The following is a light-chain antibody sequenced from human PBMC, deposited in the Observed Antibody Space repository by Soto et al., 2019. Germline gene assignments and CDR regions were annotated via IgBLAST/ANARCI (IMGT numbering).Light chain of an antibody. V-gene: IGKV3-15*01. Sequence: EIVMTQSPATLSVSPGERATLSCRASQSVSSNLAWYQHKPGQAPRLLIYGASTRATGIPANFSGSGSGTEFTLTISSLQSEDSAVYYCQHYHTWPRGTFGQGTKVEIK. CDR2: GAS. J-gene: IGKJ1*01. CDR3: QHYHTWPRGT. CDR1: QSVSSN.